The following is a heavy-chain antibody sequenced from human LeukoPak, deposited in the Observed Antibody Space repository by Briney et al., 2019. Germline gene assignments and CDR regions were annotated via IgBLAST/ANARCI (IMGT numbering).Heavy chain of an antibody. CDR1: GFTVSSNY. CDR3: AREAYYYDSSGYYDGPRGGYYYYGMDV. V-gene: IGHV3-53*01. CDR2: IYSGGST. J-gene: IGHJ6*02. D-gene: IGHD3-22*01. Sequence: PGGSLRLSCAASGFTVSSNYMSWVRQAPGKGLERVSVIYSGGSTYYADSVKGRFTISRDNSKNTLYLQMNSLRAEDTAVYYCAREAYYYDSSGYYDGPRGGYYYYGMDVWGQGTTVTVTS.